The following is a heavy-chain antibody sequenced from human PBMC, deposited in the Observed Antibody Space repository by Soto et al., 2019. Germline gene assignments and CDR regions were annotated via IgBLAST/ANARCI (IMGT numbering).Heavy chain of an antibody. Sequence: QVQLVESGGGVVQPGRSLRLSCAASGFTFSSYGMHWVRQAPGKGLEWVAVIWYDGSNKYYADSVKGRFTISRDNSKKTLYLQMNSLRAEDTAVYYCARDSGSGSYYLVGYWGQGTLVTVSS. CDR1: GFTFSSYG. V-gene: IGHV3-33*01. CDR3: ARDSGSGSYYLVGY. D-gene: IGHD3-10*01. CDR2: IWYDGSNK. J-gene: IGHJ4*02.